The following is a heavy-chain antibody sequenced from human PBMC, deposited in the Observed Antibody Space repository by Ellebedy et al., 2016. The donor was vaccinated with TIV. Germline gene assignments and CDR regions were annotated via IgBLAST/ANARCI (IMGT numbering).Heavy chain of an antibody. CDR1: GGSISSYY. D-gene: IGHD6-13*01. CDR2: IYYSGST. V-gene: IGHV4-59*01. Sequence: PSETPSLTCTVSGGSISSYYWSWIRQPPGKGLEWIGYIYYSGSTNYNPSLKSRVTISVDTSKNQFSLKLSSVTAADTAVYYCARDRRMAAAGTRAFDIWGQGTMVTVSS. J-gene: IGHJ3*02. CDR3: ARDRRMAAAGTRAFDI.